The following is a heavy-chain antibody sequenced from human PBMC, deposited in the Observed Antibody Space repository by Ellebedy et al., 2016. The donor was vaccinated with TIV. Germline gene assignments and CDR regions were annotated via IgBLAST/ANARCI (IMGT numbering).Heavy chain of an antibody. V-gene: IGHV4-59*01. D-gene: IGHD3-3*01. Sequence: SETLSLTXTVSGGSISSYYWSWIRQPPGKGLEWIGYIYYSGSTNYNPSLKSRVTISVDTSKNQFSLKLSSVTAADTAVYYCARDRGYDFWSGYYMDVWGKGTTVTVSS. CDR1: GGSISSYY. CDR2: IYYSGST. CDR3: ARDRGYDFWSGYYMDV. J-gene: IGHJ6*03.